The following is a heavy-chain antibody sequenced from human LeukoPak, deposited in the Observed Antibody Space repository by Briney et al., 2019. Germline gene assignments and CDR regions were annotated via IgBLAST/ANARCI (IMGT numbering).Heavy chain of an antibody. D-gene: IGHD1-26*01. V-gene: IGHV3-9*01. CDR2: ISWNSGSV. CDR3: ARLEYSGSLHSDY. J-gene: IGHJ4*02. CDR1: GFTFDDYA. Sequence: PGGSLRLSCAASGFTFDDYAMHWVRQVPGKGLEWVSGISWNSGSVGYADSVKGRFTISRDNAKNSLYLQMNSLRAEDTAVYYCARLEYSGSLHSDYWGQGTLVTVSS.